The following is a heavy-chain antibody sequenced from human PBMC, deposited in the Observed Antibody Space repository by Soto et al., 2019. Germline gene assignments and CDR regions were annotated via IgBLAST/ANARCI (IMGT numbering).Heavy chain of an antibody. CDR3: ARARSITIFGVVGFEMDV. CDR2: IDPSDSYT. J-gene: IGHJ6*02. Sequence: EVQLVQSGAEVKKPGESLRIACKGSGYTFIDYWINWVRQMPGKGLEWMGRIDPSDSYTKYSPSFQGHVTISADKSISTAYLEWSSLEASDTAMYYCARARSITIFGVVGFEMDVWGQGTTVTVSS. V-gene: IGHV5-10-1*03. D-gene: IGHD3-3*01. CDR1: GYTFIDYW.